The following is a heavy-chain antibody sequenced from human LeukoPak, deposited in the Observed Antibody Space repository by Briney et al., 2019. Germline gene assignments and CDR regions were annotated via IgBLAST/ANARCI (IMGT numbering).Heavy chain of an antibody. CDR1: GFTFSSYS. J-gene: IGHJ5*02. Sequence: GGSLRLSCAASGFTFSSYSMNWVRQAPGKGLEWVPYISSSSSTIYYAGSVKGRFTISRDNAKNSLYLQMNSLRAEDTAVYYCARDRYSNYVFWFDPWGQGTLVTVSS. CDR3: ARDRYSNYVFWFDP. D-gene: IGHD4-11*01. CDR2: ISSSSSTI. V-gene: IGHV3-48*01.